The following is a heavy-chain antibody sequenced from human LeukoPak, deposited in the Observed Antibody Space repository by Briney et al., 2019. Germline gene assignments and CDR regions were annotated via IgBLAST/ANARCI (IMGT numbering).Heavy chain of an antibody. D-gene: IGHD3-22*01. V-gene: IGHV3-74*01. Sequence: PGGSLRLSCAASGFTFSSYWMHWVRQAPGKGLVWVSRIKGDGNTNYAASVKGRFTISRDNAKNTVSLQMNSLSAEDTGVYYCARAPSEIGGYYPEYFRHWGQGTLVTVSS. CDR3: ARAPSEIGGYYPEYFRH. CDR1: GFTFSSYW. CDR2: IKGDGNT. J-gene: IGHJ1*01.